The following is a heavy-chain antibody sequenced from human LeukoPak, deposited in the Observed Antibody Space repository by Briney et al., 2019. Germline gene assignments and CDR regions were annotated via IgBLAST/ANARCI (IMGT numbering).Heavy chain of an antibody. J-gene: IGHJ6*03. CDR3: AREQYYDFWSGTYYYYYYMDV. CDR1: GFIFSHHG. V-gene: IGHV3-21*01. Sequence: PGGSLRLSCATSGFIFSHHGMNWVRQAPGKGLEWVSSISSSSSYIYYADSVKGRFTISRDNAKNSLYLQMNSLRAEDTAVYYCAREQYYDFWSGTYYYYYYMDVWGKGTTVTVSS. CDR2: ISSSSSYI. D-gene: IGHD3-3*01.